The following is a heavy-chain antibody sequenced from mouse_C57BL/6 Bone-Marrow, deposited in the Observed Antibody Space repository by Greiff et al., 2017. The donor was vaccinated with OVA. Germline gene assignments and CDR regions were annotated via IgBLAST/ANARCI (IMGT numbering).Heavy chain of an antibody. D-gene: IGHD1-1*01. Sequence: QVQLKESGPELVKPGASVKLSCKASGYAFSSSWMNWVKQRPGQGLEWIGRIYPGDGDTNYTGKFQGKATLTADKSSSTADMQLSSLTTEDSAVYYCARGYYGSSYGYYFDYWGKGTTLTVSS. CDR2: IYPGDGDT. J-gene: IGHJ2*01. CDR3: ARGYYGSSYGYYFDY. V-gene: IGHV1-82*01. CDR1: GYAFSSSW.